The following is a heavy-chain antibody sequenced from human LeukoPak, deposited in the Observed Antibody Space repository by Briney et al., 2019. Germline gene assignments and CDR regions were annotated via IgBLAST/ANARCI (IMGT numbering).Heavy chain of an antibody. Sequence: PGGSLRLSCAASGFTVSNTWMSWVRQAPGKGLEWVGRIKSRSDGGTAEYTAPVKGRFTISRDDSKNTLNLEMSSLRTEDTAVYYCTTFADFWSAFSFDHWGQGTLVTVSS. CDR2: IKSRSDGGTA. CDR1: GFTVSNTW. V-gene: IGHV3-15*01. D-gene: IGHD3-3*01. CDR3: TTFADFWSAFSFDH. J-gene: IGHJ4*02.